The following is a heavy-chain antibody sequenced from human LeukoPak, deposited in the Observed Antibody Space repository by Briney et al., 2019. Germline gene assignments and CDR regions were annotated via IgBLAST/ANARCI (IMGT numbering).Heavy chain of an antibody. D-gene: IGHD2-2*01. CDR2: ISGSGGST. Sequence: GGSLRLSCAASGFTVSSDYMSWVRQAPGKGLEWVSAISGSGGSTYYADSVKGRFTISRDNSKNTLYLQMNSLRAEDTAVYYCAKGGPVVPAAMNYYYYGMDVWGQGTTVTVSS. CDR3: AKGGPVVPAAMNYYYYGMDV. V-gene: IGHV3-23*01. J-gene: IGHJ6*02. CDR1: GFTVSSDY.